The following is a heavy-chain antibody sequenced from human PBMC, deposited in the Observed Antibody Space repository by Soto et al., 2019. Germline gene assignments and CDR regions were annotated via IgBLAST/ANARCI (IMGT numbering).Heavy chain of an antibody. D-gene: IGHD1-26*01. Sequence: GGSLRLSWAASGFTFGSYWMSWVRQAPGKGLEWVANIKQDGSEKYYVDSVKGRFTISRDNAKNSLYPQMNSLRAEDTAVYYCARDGATPNFGYWGQGTLVTVSS. V-gene: IGHV3-7*03. J-gene: IGHJ4*02. CDR3: ARDGATPNFGY. CDR2: IKQDGSEK. CDR1: GFTFGSYW.